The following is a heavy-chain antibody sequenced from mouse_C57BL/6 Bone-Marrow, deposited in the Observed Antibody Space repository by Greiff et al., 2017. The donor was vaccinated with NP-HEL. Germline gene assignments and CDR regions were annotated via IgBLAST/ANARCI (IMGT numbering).Heavy chain of an antibody. CDR3: TTLLLRY. CDR1: GFNIKDDY. CDR2: IDPENGDT. Sequence: VHVKQSGAELVRPGASVKLSCTASGFNIKDDYMHWVKQRPEQGLEWIGWIDPENGDTEYASKFQGKATITADTSSNTAYLQLSSLTSEDTAVYYCTTLLLRYWGQGTSVTVSS. D-gene: IGHD1-1*01. V-gene: IGHV14-4*01. J-gene: IGHJ4*01.